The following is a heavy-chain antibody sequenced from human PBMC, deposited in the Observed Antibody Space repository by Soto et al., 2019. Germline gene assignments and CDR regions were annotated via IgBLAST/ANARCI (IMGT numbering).Heavy chain of an antibody. CDR2: IKSKNDGGTT. CDR1: GFTFITAW. J-gene: IGHJ5*02. CDR3: ARDPTYDIFPFGDNWFDP. V-gene: IGHV3-15*07. D-gene: IGHD3-9*01. Sequence: PGGSLRLSCAASGFTFITAWMNWVRQAPGKGLEWVGRIKSKNDGGTTDYAAPVKGRFTISRDNSKNTLYLQMGSLRAEDMAVYYCARDPTYDIFPFGDNWFDPWGQGTLVTVSS.